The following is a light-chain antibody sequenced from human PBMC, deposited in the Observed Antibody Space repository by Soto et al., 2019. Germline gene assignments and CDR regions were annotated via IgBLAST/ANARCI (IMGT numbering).Light chain of an antibody. CDR1: QSIFYSSNNKNY. CDR2: WAS. V-gene: IGKV4-1*01. J-gene: IGKJ4*01. Sequence: DIVMTQSPDSLAVSLGERATINCKSSQSIFYSSNNKNYLAGYQQKPGQSPNLLIFWASTRKSGVPDRFSGSGSGTDFTLTISSLQAEDVATYYCQQYFTTPRTFGGGTKVEIK. CDR3: QQYFTTPRT.